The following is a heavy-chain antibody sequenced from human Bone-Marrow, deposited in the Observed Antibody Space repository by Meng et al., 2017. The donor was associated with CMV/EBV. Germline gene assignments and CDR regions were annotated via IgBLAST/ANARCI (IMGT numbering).Heavy chain of an antibody. CDR3: ARDFWSGYSHIYYYYYGMDV. D-gene: IGHD3-3*01. Sequence: GSLRLSCTVSGGSISSSSYYWGWIRQPPGKGLEWIGSIYYSGSTYYNPSLKSRVTISVDTSKNQFSLKLSSVTAADTAVYYCARDFWSGYSHIYYYYYGMDVWGQGPTVTVSS. V-gene: IGHV4-39*07. J-gene: IGHJ6*02. CDR1: GGSISSSSYY. CDR2: IYYSGST.